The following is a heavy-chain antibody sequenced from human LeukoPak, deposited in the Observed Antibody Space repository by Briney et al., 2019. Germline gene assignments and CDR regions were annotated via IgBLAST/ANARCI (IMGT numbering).Heavy chain of an antibody. CDR1: GDSIGSHY. CDR3: ARDYYDSRGEAFDI. CDR2: IFYVGST. D-gene: IGHD3-22*01. J-gene: IGHJ3*02. V-gene: IGHV4-59*11. Sequence: SETLSLTCTASGDSIGSHYWSWIRQPPGKGLEWIGYIFYVGSTNYNPSLKSRVTISVDTSKNQFSLKLNSVTAADTAVYYCARDYYDSRGEAFDIWGQGTMVTVSS.